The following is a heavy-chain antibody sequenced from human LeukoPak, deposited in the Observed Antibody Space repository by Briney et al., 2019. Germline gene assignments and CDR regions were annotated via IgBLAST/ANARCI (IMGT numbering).Heavy chain of an antibody. J-gene: IGHJ3*02. CDR2: INPNSGGT. Sequence: ASVKVSCKASGYTFTGYYMHWVRQAPGQGLEWMGWINPNSGGTNYAQKFQGRVTMTRDTSISTAYMELSRLRSDDTAVYYCARHGSGSYYDDAFDIWGQGTMVTVSS. D-gene: IGHD1-26*01. V-gene: IGHV1-2*02. CDR1: GYTFTGYY. CDR3: ARHGSGSYYDDAFDI.